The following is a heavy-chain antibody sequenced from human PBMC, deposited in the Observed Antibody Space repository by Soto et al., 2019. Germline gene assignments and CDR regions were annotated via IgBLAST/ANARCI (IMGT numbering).Heavy chain of an antibody. CDR3: ARALPPPTVTGAFDI. J-gene: IGHJ3*02. D-gene: IGHD4-17*01. CDR2: INPNSGGT. Sequence: ASVNVSCNASGYTFTGYYRHWVRQAPGQGLEWMGWINPNSGGTNYAQKFQGWVTMTRDTSISTAYMELSRLRSDDTAVYYCARALPPPTVTGAFDIWGQGTMVTVSS. CDR1: GYTFTGYY. V-gene: IGHV1-2*04.